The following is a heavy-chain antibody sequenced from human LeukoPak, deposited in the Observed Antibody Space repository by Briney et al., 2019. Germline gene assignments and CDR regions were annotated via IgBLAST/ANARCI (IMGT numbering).Heavy chain of an antibody. D-gene: IGHD3-22*01. J-gene: IGHJ4*02. CDR3: AKQTYYYDSSGSPAEFDY. CDR1: GFTFSSYG. Sequence: GGSLRLSCAAAGFTFSSYGMHWVRQAPGKGLEWVAVIWYDGSNKYYADSVKGRFTISRDNSKNTLYLQMNSLRAEDTAVYYCAKQTYYYDSSGSPAEFDYWGQGTLVTVSS. V-gene: IGHV3-33*06. CDR2: IWYDGSNK.